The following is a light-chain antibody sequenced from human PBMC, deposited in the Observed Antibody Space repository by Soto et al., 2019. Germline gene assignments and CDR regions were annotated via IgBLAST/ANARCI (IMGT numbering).Light chain of an antibody. CDR1: QGIRND. CDR2: AAS. J-gene: IGKJ2*01. Sequence: AIQMTQSPSSLSASVADRVTITCRGSQGIRNDLGWYQQKPGKAPKLLIYAASSLQSGVPSRFSGSGSGTAFTLTISSLQPEDFATYYCLQDYNYPYTFGQGTKLEIK. V-gene: IGKV1-6*01. CDR3: LQDYNYPYT.